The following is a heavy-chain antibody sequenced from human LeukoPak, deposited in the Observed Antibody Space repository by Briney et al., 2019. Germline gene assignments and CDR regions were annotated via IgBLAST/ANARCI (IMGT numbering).Heavy chain of an antibody. CDR3: ARDRVSYDSSGLDAFDI. D-gene: IGHD3-22*01. J-gene: IGHJ3*02. V-gene: IGHV4-59*01. CDR1: GGSISSYY. CDR2: IYYSGST. Sequence: SETLSLTCTVSGGSISSYYWSWIRQPPGKGLEWIRYIYYSGSTNYNPSLKSRVTISVDTSKNQFSLKLSSVTAADTAVYYCARDRVSYDSSGLDAFDIWGQGTMVTVSS.